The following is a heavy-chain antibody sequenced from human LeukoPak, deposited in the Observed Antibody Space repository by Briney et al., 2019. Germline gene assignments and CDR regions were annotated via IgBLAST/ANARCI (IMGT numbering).Heavy chain of an antibody. V-gene: IGHV3-30*04. CDR2: ISYDGSNE. J-gene: IGHJ6*02. CDR1: GFTFSAYA. Sequence: GGSLRLSCAASGFTFSAYAIHWVRQAPGKGLEWVAVISYDGSNEYYADSVKGRFSVSRDNSKNTLYLQMNSLRAEDTAVYYCARDRIQLYYYGMDVWGQGTTVTVSS. D-gene: IGHD5-18*01. CDR3: ARDRIQLYYYGMDV.